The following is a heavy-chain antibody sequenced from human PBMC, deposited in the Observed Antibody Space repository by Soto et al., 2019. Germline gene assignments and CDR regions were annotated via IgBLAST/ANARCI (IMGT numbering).Heavy chain of an antibody. CDR3: ARDRIVLMVYANFDY. V-gene: IGHV1-69*13. CDR2: IIPIFGTP. J-gene: IGHJ4*02. CDR1: GGTFRSSA. Sequence: ASVKVSCKAFGGTFRSSAINWVRQAPGQGLEWMGGIIPIFGTPNYAQKFQGRVTITADESTSTAYMELRSLRSDGTAVYYCARDRIVLMVYANFDYWGQGTLVTVSS. D-gene: IGHD2-8*01.